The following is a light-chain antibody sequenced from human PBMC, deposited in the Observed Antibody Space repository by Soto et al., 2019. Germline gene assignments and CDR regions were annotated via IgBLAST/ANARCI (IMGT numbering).Light chain of an antibody. CDR1: QNILRT. V-gene: IGKV3D-15*01. J-gene: IGKJ1*01. Sequence: VMTQSPVTLSVSPGETATLSCKASQNILRTLAWYQQKPGQPPRPLIYGASTRVTGIPARFSGNGSGTEFTLTISSLQSEDFAVYYWHQYNNWPPWTFGHGTKVEV. CDR3: HQYNNWPPWT. CDR2: GAS.